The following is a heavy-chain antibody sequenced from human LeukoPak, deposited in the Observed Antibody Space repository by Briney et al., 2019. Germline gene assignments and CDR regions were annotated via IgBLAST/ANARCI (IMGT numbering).Heavy chain of an antibody. Sequence: GGSLRLSCAASGFTFSNYAMSWVRQAPGKGLEWVSTISGGGITTYYADSAKGRFTISRDNSKNTMFLQMNSLRADDTAVYYCPRQSYASGWNPFGYWGQGILVTVSS. CDR2: ISGGGITT. V-gene: IGHV3-23*01. CDR3: PRQSYASGWNPFGY. J-gene: IGHJ4*02. D-gene: IGHD6-19*01. CDR1: GFTFSNYA.